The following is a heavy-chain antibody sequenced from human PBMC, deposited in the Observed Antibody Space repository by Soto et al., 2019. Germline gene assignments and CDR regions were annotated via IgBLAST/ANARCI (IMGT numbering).Heavy chain of an antibody. CDR3: ARQARKYYYDSSGELGDY. CDR2: IDPSDSYT. CDR1: GYSFTSYW. Sequence: LKISCKGSGYSFTSYWISWVRQMPGKGLEWMGRIDPSDSYTNYSPSFQGHVTISADKSISTAYLQWSSLKASDTAMYYCARQARKYYYDSSGELGDYWGQGTLVTVSS. D-gene: IGHD3-22*01. V-gene: IGHV5-10-1*01. J-gene: IGHJ4*02.